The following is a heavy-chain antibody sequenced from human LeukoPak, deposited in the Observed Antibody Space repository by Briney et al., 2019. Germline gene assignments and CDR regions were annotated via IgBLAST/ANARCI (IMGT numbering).Heavy chain of an antibody. Sequence: SVKVSCKASGGTFGSYAISWVRQAPGQGLEWMGGIIPIFGTANYAQKFQGRVTITTDESTSTACMELSSLRSEDTAVYYCASAPAAGNEYYFDYWGQGTLVTVSS. D-gene: IGHD2-2*01. V-gene: IGHV1-69*05. CDR3: ASAPAAGNEYYFDY. J-gene: IGHJ4*02. CDR1: GGTFGSYA. CDR2: IIPIFGTA.